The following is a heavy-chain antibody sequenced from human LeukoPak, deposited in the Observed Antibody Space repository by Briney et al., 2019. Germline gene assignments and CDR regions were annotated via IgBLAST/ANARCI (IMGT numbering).Heavy chain of an antibody. CDR2: ISSSSSYI. CDR1: GFTFSSYS. Sequence: GGSLRLSCAASGFTFSSYSMNWVRQAPGKGLEWVSSISSSSSYIYYADSVKGRFTISRDNAKNSLYLQMNSLRAEDTAVYYCARDLAARTRFDYWGQGTLVTVSS. D-gene: IGHD6-6*01. V-gene: IGHV3-21*01. CDR3: ARDLAARTRFDY. J-gene: IGHJ4*02.